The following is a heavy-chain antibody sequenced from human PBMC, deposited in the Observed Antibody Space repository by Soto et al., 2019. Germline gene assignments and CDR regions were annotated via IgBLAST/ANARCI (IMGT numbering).Heavy chain of an antibody. Sequence: ASVKVSCKASGYTFTSYGISWVRQAPGQGLEWMGWISAYNGNTNYAQKLQGRVTMTTDTSTSTAYTELRSLRSDDTAVYYCARDQVDTAMPHLGNWAYYYYGIDVWGQGTTVTVSS. CDR3: ARDQVDTAMPHLGNWAYYYYGIDV. J-gene: IGHJ6*02. D-gene: IGHD5-18*01. CDR1: GYTFTSYG. V-gene: IGHV1-18*01. CDR2: ISAYNGNT.